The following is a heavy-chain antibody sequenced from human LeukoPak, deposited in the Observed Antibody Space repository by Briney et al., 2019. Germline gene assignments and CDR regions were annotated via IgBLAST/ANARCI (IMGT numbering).Heavy chain of an antibody. Sequence: PGGSLRLSCAASGVTFSSYSMNCVRQAPGKGLEWVAYISSSRSPIYYADSLKGRFTISRDNAKNSLFLQIDSLRAEDTAVYYCARGGKVVGADYYYYMDVWGKGTTVTISS. CDR2: ISSSRSPI. CDR1: GVTFSSYS. CDR3: ARGGKVVGADYYYYMDV. J-gene: IGHJ6*03. D-gene: IGHD2-15*01. V-gene: IGHV3-48*01.